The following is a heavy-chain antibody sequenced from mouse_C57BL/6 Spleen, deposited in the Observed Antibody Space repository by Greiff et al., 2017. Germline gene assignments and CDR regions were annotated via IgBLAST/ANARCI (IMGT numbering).Heavy chain of an antibody. CDR3: TRSLSTNYAMDY. CDR1: GYTFTDYE. V-gene: IGHV1-15*01. CDR2: IDPETGGT. D-gene: IGHD5-1*01. J-gene: IGHJ4*01. Sequence: VQLQQSGAELVRPGASVTLSCKASGYTFTDYEMHWVQQTPVHGLEWIGAIDPETGGTAYNQKFKGKAILTADKSSSTAYMELRSLTSEDSAVYYCTRSLSTNYAMDYWGQGTSVTVSS.